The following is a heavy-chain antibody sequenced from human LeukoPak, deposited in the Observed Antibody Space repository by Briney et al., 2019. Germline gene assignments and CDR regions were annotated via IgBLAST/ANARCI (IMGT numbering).Heavy chain of an antibody. CDR1: GFTVSSNY. D-gene: IGHD6-19*01. V-gene: IGHV3-66*01. Sequence: GGSLRLSCAASGFTVSSNYMSWVRQAPGKGLEWVSVIYSGGSTYYADSVKGRFTISRDNSKNTLYLQMNSLRAEDTAVYYCARGTSVEKYNLFDPWGQGTLVTVST. CDR2: IYSGGST. J-gene: IGHJ5*02. CDR3: ARGTSVEKYNLFDP.